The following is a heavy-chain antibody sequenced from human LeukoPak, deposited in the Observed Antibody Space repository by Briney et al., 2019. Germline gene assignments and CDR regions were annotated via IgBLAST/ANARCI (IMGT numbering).Heavy chain of an antibody. D-gene: IGHD3-16*01. J-gene: IGHJ4*02. Sequence: SETLSLTCSVSGVSISSYYWSWIRQPPGKGLEWIGYMYYSGNTKYNPPLKSRVAISVDTSKNQFSLKLTSVTAADTAVYYCARAFTSWSFDYWGQGTLVTVSS. V-gene: IGHV4-59*13. CDR1: GVSISSYY. CDR3: ARAFTSWSFDY. CDR2: MYYSGNT.